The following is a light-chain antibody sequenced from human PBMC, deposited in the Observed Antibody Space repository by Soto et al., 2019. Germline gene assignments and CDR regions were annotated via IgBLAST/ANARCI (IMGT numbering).Light chain of an antibody. CDR2: GAS. J-gene: IGKJ5*01. Sequence: AIQLTQSPSSLSASVGDRVTISCRASRGIRNVLAWYQHAPGKDPKLLIYGASILHSGVPSRFSGSGSGTDFTLTISSLLPEDFATYYCLQDFNYPITCGQGTRREIK. CDR3: LQDFNYPIT. V-gene: IGKV1-6*01. CDR1: RGIRNV.